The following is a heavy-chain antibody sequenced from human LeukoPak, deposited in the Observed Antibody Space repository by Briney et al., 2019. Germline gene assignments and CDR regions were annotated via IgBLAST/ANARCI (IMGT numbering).Heavy chain of an antibody. D-gene: IGHD3-22*01. CDR2: ISGSGGST. J-gene: IGHJ4*02. CDR1: GFTFRSYA. V-gene: IGHV3-23*01. CDR3: AKERDSSGYFDY. Sequence: GGSLRLSCTASGFTFRSYAMSWVRQAPGKWLEWVSAISGSGGSTYYADSVKGRFTISRDNSKNTLYLQMNSLRAEDTAVYYCAKERDSSGYFDYWGQGTLVTVSS.